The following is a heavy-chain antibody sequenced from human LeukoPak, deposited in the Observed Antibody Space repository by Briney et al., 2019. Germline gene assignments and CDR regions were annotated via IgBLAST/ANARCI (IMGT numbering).Heavy chain of an antibody. V-gene: IGHV1-46*01. CDR3: ARDPITMVRGVIYRWFDP. CDR1: GYTFTSYY. J-gene: IGHJ5*02. Sequence: ASVKVSCKASGYTFTSYYMHWVRQAPGQGLEWMGIINPSGGSTSYAQKFQGRVTMTRDTSISTAYMELSRLRSDDTAVYYCARDPITMVRGVIYRWFDPWGQGTLVTVSS. CDR2: INPSGGST. D-gene: IGHD3-10*01.